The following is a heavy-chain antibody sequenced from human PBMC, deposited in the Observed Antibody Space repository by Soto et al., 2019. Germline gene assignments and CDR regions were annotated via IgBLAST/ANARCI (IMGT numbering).Heavy chain of an antibody. CDR3: ARDGIAAAGTSWFDP. J-gene: IGHJ5*02. D-gene: IGHD6-13*01. CDR1: GYTFTSHA. Sequence: QVQLVQSGAEEKKPGASVKVSCKASGYTFTSHAMHWVRQAPGQRLEWMGWSNAGNGNTKYSQKFQGRDTISTDTSASTAYMERSRLRSEDTAVYYCARDGIAAAGTSWFDPWGQGTLVTVSS. CDR2: SNAGNGNT. V-gene: IGHV1-3*05.